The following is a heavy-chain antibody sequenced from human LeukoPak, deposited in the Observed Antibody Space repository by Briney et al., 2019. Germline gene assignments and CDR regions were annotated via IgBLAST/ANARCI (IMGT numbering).Heavy chain of an antibody. Sequence: GGSLRLSCAASGLTFSSYDMHWVRQAPGKGLEWVSSIGATGDTYYAGSVKGRFTISRENAKKSLYLQMSSLRVEDTAVYFCVLGAYWNDDKNAFHTWGPGTMVTVSS. J-gene: IGHJ3*02. CDR1: GLTFSSYD. V-gene: IGHV3-13*01. D-gene: IGHD1-1*01. CDR3: VLGAYWNDDKNAFHT. CDR2: IGATGDT.